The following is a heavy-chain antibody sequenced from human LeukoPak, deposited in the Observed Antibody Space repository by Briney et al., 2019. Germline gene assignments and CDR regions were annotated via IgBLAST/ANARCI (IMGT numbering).Heavy chain of an antibody. CDR3: ATLAVVAT. V-gene: IGHV3-30*02. CDR2: IHNDGTNK. D-gene: IGHD3-22*01. Sequence: GGSLRLSCAASRFTFSTYHMHWVRQAPGKGLEWVAFIHNDGTNKYYVDSVRGRFTISRDNSKNTLFLQMNSLRTEDTAVYYCATLAVVATWGQEILVTVSS. J-gene: IGHJ4*02. CDR1: RFTFSTYH.